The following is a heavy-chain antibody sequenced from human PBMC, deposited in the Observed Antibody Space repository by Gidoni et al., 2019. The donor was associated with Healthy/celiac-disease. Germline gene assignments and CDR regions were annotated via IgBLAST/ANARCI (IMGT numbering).Heavy chain of an antibody. CDR3: ARWKGGFRYYYYGMDV. CDR2: IKQDGSEK. V-gene: IGHV3-7*01. D-gene: IGHD1-1*01. CDR1: RFTFSSYW. J-gene: IGHJ6*02. Sequence: EVQLVESGGGLVQPGGSLRLSCAASRFTFSSYWMSWVRQAPGKGLEWVGNIKQDGSEKYYVGSVKGRFTISRDNAKNSLYLQMNSLRAEDTAVYYCARWKGGFRYYYYGMDVWGQGTTVTVSS.